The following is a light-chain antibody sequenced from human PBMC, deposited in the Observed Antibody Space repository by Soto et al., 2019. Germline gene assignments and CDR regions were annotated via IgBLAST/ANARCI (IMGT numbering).Light chain of an antibody. Sequence: VVTQSPATLSVSTGERATLSCRASQSVTTNLALYQQKSGQAPRLLIYGASSRATGIPDRFSGSGSGTEFTLTISRLEPEDFAVYYCQQYGSSSWTFGQGTKVDIK. V-gene: IGKV3-20*01. CDR2: GAS. CDR1: QSVTTN. CDR3: QQYGSSSWT. J-gene: IGKJ1*01.